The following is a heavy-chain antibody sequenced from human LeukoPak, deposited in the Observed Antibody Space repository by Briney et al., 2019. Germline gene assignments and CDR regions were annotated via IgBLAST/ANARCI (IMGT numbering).Heavy chain of an antibody. J-gene: IGHJ6*02. CDR2: IWYDGSKK. CDR3: ARGLQPPVLYGMDV. D-gene: IGHD4-11*01. V-gene: IGHV3-33*01. Sequence: GRSLRLSCAASGFMFGNYGMHWVRQAPGQGLEWVALIWYDGSKKYYADSVKGRFTVSRDNSENTLYLQMNRLRADDTAVYYCARGLQPPVLYGMDVWGQGTTVTVSS. CDR1: GFMFGNYG.